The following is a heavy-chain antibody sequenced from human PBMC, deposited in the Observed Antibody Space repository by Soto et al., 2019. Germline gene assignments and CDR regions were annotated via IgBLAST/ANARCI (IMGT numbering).Heavy chain of an antibody. Sequence: QVHLVQSGAEVKKPGASVKVSCKASGYTFTSYAIHWVRQAPGQRLEWMGWINAGNGNTKYSQKFQGRVTITRDTSASTAYMELSSLGSEDTAVYYCASGPGGPDGPGDYWGQGTLVTVSS. CDR3: ASGPGGPDGPGDY. CDR2: INAGNGNT. J-gene: IGHJ4*02. V-gene: IGHV1-3*01. D-gene: IGHD2-15*01. CDR1: GYTFTSYA.